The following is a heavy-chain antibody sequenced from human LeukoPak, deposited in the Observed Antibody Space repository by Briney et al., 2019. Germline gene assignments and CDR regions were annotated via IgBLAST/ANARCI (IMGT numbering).Heavy chain of an antibody. CDR2: ISGVGDG. CDR3: ANLYGDKDEK. CDR1: GFSINSQA. D-gene: IGHD4-17*01. Sequence: GGSLTLSCTASGFSINSQAMGWVRQPPGKGLEWVSAISGVGDGYYAESVKGRFTILRDNSRNPVFLQLNRLRAEDTAVYYCANLYGDKDEKWGQGTLVTVSS. V-gene: IGHV3-23*01. J-gene: IGHJ4*02.